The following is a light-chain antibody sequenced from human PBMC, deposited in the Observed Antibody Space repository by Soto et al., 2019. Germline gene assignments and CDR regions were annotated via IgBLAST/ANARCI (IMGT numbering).Light chain of an antibody. CDR1: QSVSSSY. J-gene: IGKJ4*01. V-gene: IGKV3-20*01. CDR3: QQYQSLT. Sequence: EIVLTQSPGTLSLSPGERATLSCRASQSVSSSYLAWYQQKPGQAPRLLIYGASTRATETPLRFRGSGSGTEFTLTISRLEPEDFAVYYCQQYQSLTFGGGTKVDI. CDR2: GAS.